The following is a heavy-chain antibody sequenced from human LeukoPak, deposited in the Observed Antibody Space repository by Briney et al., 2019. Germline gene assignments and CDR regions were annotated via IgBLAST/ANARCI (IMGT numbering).Heavy chain of an antibody. CDR3: ARDDCSSISCYHNWFDP. Sequence: GGSLRLPCAASGFTFSSYWMSWVRQAPGKGLEWVANIKQDGSEKYYVDSVKGRFTISRDNAKNSLYLQMNSLRAEDTAVYYCARDDCSSISCYHNWFDPWGQGPLVTVSS. CDR2: IKQDGSEK. CDR1: GFTFSSYW. V-gene: IGHV3-7*01. D-gene: IGHD2-2*01. J-gene: IGHJ5*02.